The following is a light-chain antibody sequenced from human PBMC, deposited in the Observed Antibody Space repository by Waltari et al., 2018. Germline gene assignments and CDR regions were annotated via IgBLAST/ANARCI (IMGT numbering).Light chain of an antibody. CDR1: QVISND. Sequence: DIQMTQSPSSLSASIGDRVTFTCRASQVISNDLGWYQQKPGKPPKRLIYSASTLESGVPSRFSGSGLATEFTLTISSLQPEDFATYYCLQHNTYPRTFGQGTKVEIK. J-gene: IGKJ1*01. V-gene: IGKV1-17*01. CDR2: SAS. CDR3: LQHNTYPRT.